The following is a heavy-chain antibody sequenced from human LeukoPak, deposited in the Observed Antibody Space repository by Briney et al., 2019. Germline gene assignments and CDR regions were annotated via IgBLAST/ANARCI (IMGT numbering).Heavy chain of an antibody. CDR1: GFTFSSYA. CDR2: ISGSGGST. V-gene: IGHV3-23*01. CDR3: ARAWGGYYYDSSGYYDY. Sequence: GSLRLSCAASGFTFSSYAMSWVRQAPGKGLEWVSAISGSGGSTYYADSVKGRFTISRDNSKNTLYLQMNSLRAEDTAVYYCARAWGGYYYDSSGYYDYWGQGTLVTVSS. J-gene: IGHJ4*02. D-gene: IGHD3-22*01.